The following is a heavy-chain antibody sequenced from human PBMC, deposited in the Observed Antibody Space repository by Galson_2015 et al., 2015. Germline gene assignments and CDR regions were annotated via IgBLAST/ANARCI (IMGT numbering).Heavy chain of an antibody. V-gene: IGHV3-30*01. CDR3: AREGGNYGDYVGHAFDI. J-gene: IGHJ3*02. CDR2: ISYDGSNK. Sequence: SLRLSCAASGFTFSSYAMHWVRQAPGKGLEWVAVISYDGSNKYYADSVKGRFTISRDNSKNTLYLQMNSLRAEDTAVYYCAREGGNYGDYVGHAFDIWSQGTMVTVSS. CDR1: GFTFSSYA. D-gene: IGHD4-17*01.